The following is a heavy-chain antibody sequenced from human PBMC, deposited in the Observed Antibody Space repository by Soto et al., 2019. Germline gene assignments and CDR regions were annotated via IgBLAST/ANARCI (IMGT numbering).Heavy chain of an antibody. D-gene: IGHD3-22*01. J-gene: IGHJ4*02. CDR1: GYIFTDYS. V-gene: IGHV1-2*04. Sequence: QVQLVQSGAEVKKPGDSVKVSCKASGYIFTDYSMHWVRQAPGQGLEWMGWINPNSGGTNYAQKFQGWVTMTRDTCISTAYMELSRLRSDDTAVYYCASSLSGVDYYDSRGYYPLDYWGQGTLVTVSS. CDR2: INPNSGGT. CDR3: ASSLSGVDYYDSRGYYPLDY.